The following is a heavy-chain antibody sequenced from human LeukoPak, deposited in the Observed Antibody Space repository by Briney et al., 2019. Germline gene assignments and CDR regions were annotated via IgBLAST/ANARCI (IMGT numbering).Heavy chain of an antibody. V-gene: IGHV4-39*07. D-gene: IGHD3-10*01. CDR3: ARRGPPRTMLRGVKSGWFDP. J-gene: IGHJ5*02. CDR1: GGSISSSSYY. Sequence: TSETLSLTCTVSGGSISSSSYYWGWIRQPPGKGLEWIGNIYYSGSTYYNPSLKSRVTISVDTSKNQFSLKLSSVTAADTAVYYCARRGPPRTMLRGVKSGWFDPWGQGTLVTVSS. CDR2: IYYSGST.